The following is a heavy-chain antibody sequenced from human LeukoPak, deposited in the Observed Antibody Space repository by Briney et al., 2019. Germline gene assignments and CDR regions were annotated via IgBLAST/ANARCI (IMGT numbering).Heavy chain of an antibody. J-gene: IGHJ6*02. D-gene: IGHD6-13*01. CDR2: ISSGGSST. V-gene: IGHV3-74*01. Sequence: GGSLRLSCAASGFTFSSYWMSWVRQAPGKRLVWVSCISSGGSSTSYADSVKGRFTISRDNAKNTLYLQMNSLRAEDTAVYYCARVRTEAAAGLGYYGMDVWGQGTTVTVSS. CDR1: GFTFSSYW. CDR3: ARVRTEAAAGLGYYGMDV.